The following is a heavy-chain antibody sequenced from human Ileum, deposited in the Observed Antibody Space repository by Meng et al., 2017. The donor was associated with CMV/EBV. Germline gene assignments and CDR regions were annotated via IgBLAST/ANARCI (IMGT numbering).Heavy chain of an antibody. Sequence: GESLKISCAASGFNFDDYSMHWVRQAPGKGLEWVSLISRDGGFTYYADSVKGRFTVSRDNSKNSLYLQVNSLRTEDTALYYCAKDISSAWCPTVYYFDYWGQGTLVTVSS. CDR3: AKDISSAWCPTVYYFDY. CDR1: GFNFDDYS. V-gene: IGHV3-43*01. J-gene: IGHJ4*02. CDR2: ISRDGGFT. D-gene: IGHD6-19*01.